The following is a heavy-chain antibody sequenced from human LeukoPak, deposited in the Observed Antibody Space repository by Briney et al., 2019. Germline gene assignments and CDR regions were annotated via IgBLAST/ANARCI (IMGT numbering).Heavy chain of an antibody. CDR2: IWEDGSVN. Sequence: GGSLRLSCAVSGFTFSSNGVHWVRQAPGKGPEWVAVIWEDGSVNYYPDSVKGRFTISRDKSRNTVYLQMNSLRDEDTAVYYCARVRKPTKNSGYYLDYWGQGTLATASS. CDR1: GFTFSSNG. D-gene: IGHD2-21*01. J-gene: IGHJ4*02. CDR3: ARVRKPTKNSGYYLDY. V-gene: IGHV3-33*01.